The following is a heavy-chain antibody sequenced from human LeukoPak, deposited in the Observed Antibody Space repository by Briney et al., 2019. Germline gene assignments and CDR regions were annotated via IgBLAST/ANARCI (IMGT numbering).Heavy chain of an antibody. V-gene: IGHV3-48*01. CDR1: GFTFSSYS. CDR2: ISSSSSTI. D-gene: IGHD5-12*01. CDR3: ARDFTYSGYVGSPFDY. Sequence: PGGSLRLSCAASGFTFSSYSMNWVRQAPGKGLEWVSYISSSSSTIYYADSVKGRFTISRDNAKNSLYLQMNSLRAEDTAVYYCARDFTYSGYVGSPFDYWGQGTLVTVSS. J-gene: IGHJ4*02.